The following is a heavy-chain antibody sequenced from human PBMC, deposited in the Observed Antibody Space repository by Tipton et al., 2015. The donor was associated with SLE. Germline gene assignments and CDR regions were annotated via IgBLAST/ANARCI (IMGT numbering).Heavy chain of an antibody. D-gene: IGHD1-26*01. J-gene: IGHJ4*02. CDR1: GGSISSYY. V-gene: IGHV4-59*08. Sequence: TLSLTCNVFGGSISSYYWSWIRQSPGKGLEWIAYISYRGNTDYNPSLKSRVTISVDTSKNQFSLQLISATAADTALYYCARLTWSNGPFEYWGQGTLVTVSS. CDR3: ARLTWSNGPFEY. CDR2: ISYRGNT.